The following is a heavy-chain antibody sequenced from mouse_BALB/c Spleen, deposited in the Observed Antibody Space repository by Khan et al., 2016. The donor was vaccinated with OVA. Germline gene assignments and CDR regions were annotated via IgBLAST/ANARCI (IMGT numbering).Heavy chain of an antibody. CDR2: IWGDGST. D-gene: IGHD6-1*01. V-gene: IGHV2-3*01. CDR1: GFSLTSYG. CDR3: AGVEASYYAMYY. Sequence: VQLQESGPGLVAPSQSLSITCTVSGFSLTSYGVNWVRQPPGKGLEWLGVIWGDGSTNYHSALISRLSITKDNSKSQIFLKLNSLQTDDTATYYCAGVEASYYAMYYWGQGTSVTVSS. J-gene: IGHJ4*01.